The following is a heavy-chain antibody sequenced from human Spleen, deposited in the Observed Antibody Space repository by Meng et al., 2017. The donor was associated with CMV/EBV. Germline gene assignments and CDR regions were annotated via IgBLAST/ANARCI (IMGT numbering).Heavy chain of an antibody. D-gene: IGHD6-19*01. Sequence: TCSVSGYSISSGGYFWSWIRQRPGKVLAWIGYIYYTDSTYYNPSLKSRLTISTDMSENQFSLKVSSVAAADKAVYCCARGVSGAKDSWGQGILVTVSS. CDR2: IYYTDST. J-gene: IGHJ4*02. CDR3: ARGVSGAKDS. V-gene: IGHV4-31*03. CDR1: GYSISSGGYF.